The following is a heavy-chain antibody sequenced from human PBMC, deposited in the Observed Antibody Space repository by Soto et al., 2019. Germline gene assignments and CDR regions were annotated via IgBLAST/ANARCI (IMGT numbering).Heavy chain of an antibody. V-gene: IGHV3-23*01. CDR1: GFTFSSYA. CDR2: ISGSGGST. D-gene: IGHD1-26*01. J-gene: IGHJ4*02. CDR3: AKGSSGSYYWFDY. Sequence: PGGSLRLSCAASGFTFSSYAMRWVRQAPGKGLEWVSAISGSGGSTYYADSVKGRFTISRDNSKNTLYLQMNSLRAEDTAVYYCAKGSSGSYYWFDYWGQGALVTVSS.